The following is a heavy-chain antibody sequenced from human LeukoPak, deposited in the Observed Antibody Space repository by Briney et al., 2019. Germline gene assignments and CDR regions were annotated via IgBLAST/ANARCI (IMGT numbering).Heavy chain of an antibody. CDR2: IYYSGST. CDR3: ARLGQYYGSGSYYNFWNFDY. Sequence: GSLRLSCAASGFTFSDYYMSWIRQPPGKGLEWIGSIYYSGSTYYNPSLKSRVTISVDTSKNQFSLKLSSVTAADTAVYYCARLGQYYGSGSYYNFWNFDYWGQGTLVTVSS. V-gene: IGHV4-39*01. J-gene: IGHJ4*02. CDR1: GFTFSDYY. D-gene: IGHD3-10*01.